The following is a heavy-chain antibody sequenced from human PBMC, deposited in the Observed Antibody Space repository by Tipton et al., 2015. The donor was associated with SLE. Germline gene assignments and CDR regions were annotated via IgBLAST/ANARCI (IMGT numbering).Heavy chain of an antibody. CDR1: GFTLDDYA. Sequence: RSLRLSCAASGFTLDDYAMHWVRQAPGKGLEWVSGISWNSGSIGYADSVKGRFTISRDNAKNSLYLQMNSLRAEDTALYYCAGSSSWYQRYFDYWGQGTLVTVSS. D-gene: IGHD6-13*01. J-gene: IGHJ4*02. CDR3: AGSSSWYQRYFDY. V-gene: IGHV3-9*01. CDR2: ISWNSGSI.